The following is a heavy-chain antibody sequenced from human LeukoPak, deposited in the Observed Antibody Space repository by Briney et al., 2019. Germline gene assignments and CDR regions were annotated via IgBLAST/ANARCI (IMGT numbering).Heavy chain of an antibody. D-gene: IGHD4-23*01. Sequence: SETLSLTCTVSGGSISASINSWGWIRQPPGKGLEWIGNIYYGGSAYYNPSLKSRVTISVDTSENQFSLNLSSVTAADTAVYYCASERYGANSYFDSWGQGTLVTVSS. CDR3: ASERYGANSYFDS. V-gene: IGHV4-39*07. J-gene: IGHJ4*02. CDR2: IYYGGSA. CDR1: GGSISASINS.